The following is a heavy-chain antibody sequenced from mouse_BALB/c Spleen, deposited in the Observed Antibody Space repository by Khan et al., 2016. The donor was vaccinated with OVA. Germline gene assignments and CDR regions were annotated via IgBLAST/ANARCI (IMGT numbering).Heavy chain of an antibody. D-gene: IGHD1-1*01. CDR3: APVVNYYVSFAY. Sequence: VQLQQSGPELVKPGASVKMSCKASGYTFTSYVMHWVKQKPGLGLEWIGYIYPFNDATKYNEKFKGQATLTSDKSYSTAYMELSSLTSEDSAVYSCAPVVNYYVSFAYWGQGTLVTVSA. J-gene: IGHJ3*01. V-gene: IGHV1S136*01. CDR1: GYTFTSYV. CDR2: IYPFNDAT.